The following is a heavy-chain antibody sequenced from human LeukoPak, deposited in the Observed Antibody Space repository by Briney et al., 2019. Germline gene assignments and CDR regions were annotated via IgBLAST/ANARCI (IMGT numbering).Heavy chain of an antibody. J-gene: IGHJ4*02. D-gene: IGHD1-26*01. V-gene: IGHV3-33*01. CDR1: GFTFSTYG. Sequence: GGSLRLSCAASGFTFSTYGMHWVRQAPGKGLEWVAVVCYDGTNIHYVDSVKGRFTISRDNSKSTLYLQMNSLTAEHTAVYYCARGGYSGSYYFDYWGQGTLVTVSS. CDR2: VCYDGTNI. CDR3: ARGGYSGSYYFDY.